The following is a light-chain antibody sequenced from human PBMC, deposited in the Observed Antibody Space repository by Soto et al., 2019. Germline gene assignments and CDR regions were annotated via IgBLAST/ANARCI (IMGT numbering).Light chain of an antibody. CDR1: QSLAYSDGNTY. J-gene: IGKJ2*01. V-gene: IGKV2-30*01. CDR3: VQGTHWPPYS. CDR2: KVS. Sequence: DVVMTQSPLSLPVTLGQQASISCRSSQSLAYSDGNTYLNWFQQRPGQSPRRLIYKVSNRDSGVPDRFSGRGSGTDFTRKISRVEAEDVGVYYCVQGTHWPPYSFGQGTKLEIK.